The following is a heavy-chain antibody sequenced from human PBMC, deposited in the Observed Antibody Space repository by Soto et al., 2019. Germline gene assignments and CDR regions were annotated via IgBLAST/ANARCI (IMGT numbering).Heavy chain of an antibody. J-gene: IGHJ6*02. CDR3: ARRRYCGADCYSKYYYGMDV. Sequence: QVQLVQSGAEVKKPGSSVKVSCQASGSTFSSYTVSWVRQAPGQGLEWMGRIIPVLGVTNYAPKFKGRVTISADKSKTPAYMELSGLRSGDTAVYYCARRRYCGADCYSKYYYGMDVWGQGTTVTVSS. CDR2: IIPVLGVT. D-gene: IGHD2-21*02. CDR1: GSTFSSYT. V-gene: IGHV1-69*02.